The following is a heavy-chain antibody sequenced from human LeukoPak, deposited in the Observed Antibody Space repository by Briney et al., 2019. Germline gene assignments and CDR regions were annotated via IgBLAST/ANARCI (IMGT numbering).Heavy chain of an antibody. CDR3: ARLGIAAAGTDWFDP. J-gene: IGHJ5*02. CDR1: GYSFTSYW. D-gene: IGHD6-13*01. V-gene: IGHV5-51*01. Sequence: GESLKISCKGSGYSFTSYWIGWVRQMPGKGLEWMGIIYPGDSDTRYSPSFQGQVTISADKSISTAYLQWSSLKASDTAMYYCARLGIAAAGTDWFDPWGQGTLVTVSS. CDR2: IYPGDSDT.